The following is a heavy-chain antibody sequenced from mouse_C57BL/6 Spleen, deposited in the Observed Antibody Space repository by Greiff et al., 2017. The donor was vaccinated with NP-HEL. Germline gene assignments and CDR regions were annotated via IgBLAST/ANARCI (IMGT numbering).Heavy chain of an antibody. V-gene: IGHV2-6*01. Sequence: QVQLKESGPGLVAPSQSLSITCTVSGFSLTSYGVDWVRQSPGKGLEWLGVIWGVGSTNYNSALKSRLSISKDNSKSQAFLKMNSLQTEDTAMYYCDSRSRYAMDYLAQGTSVTVSS. CDR3: DSRSRYAMDY. J-gene: IGHJ4*01. CDR2: IWGVGST. CDR1: GFSLTSYG.